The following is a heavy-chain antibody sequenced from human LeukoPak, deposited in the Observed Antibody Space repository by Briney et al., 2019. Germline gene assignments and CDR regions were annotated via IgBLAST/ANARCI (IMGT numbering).Heavy chain of an antibody. D-gene: IGHD6-19*01. J-gene: IGHJ4*02. CDR2: ISGSGGST. CDR3: ARDPRIAVAGTGDY. V-gene: IGHV3-23*01. Sequence: PGGSLRLSCAASGFTFSSYAMSWVRQASGKGLEWVSTISGSGGSTYYADSVKGRFTISRDNPKNTLYLQMNSLRVEDTAVYYCARDPRIAVAGTGDYWGQGTLVTVSS. CDR1: GFTFSSYA.